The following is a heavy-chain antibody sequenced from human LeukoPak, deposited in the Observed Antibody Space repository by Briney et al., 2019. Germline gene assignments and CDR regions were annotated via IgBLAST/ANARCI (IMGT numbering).Heavy chain of an antibody. D-gene: IGHD1-1*01. Sequence: SETLSLTCAVYGGSFSGYYWSWIRQPPGKGLERIGSLHYSGKIDYNPSLKSRVTISGDTSKKEFSLKLHSVTAADTAIYFCARESRRGTVNFLDYYYYYGLDVWGQGTTVTVSS. CDR2: LHYSGKI. J-gene: IGHJ6*02. CDR1: GGSFSGYY. V-gene: IGHV4-34*01. CDR3: ARESRRGTVNFLDYYYYYGLDV.